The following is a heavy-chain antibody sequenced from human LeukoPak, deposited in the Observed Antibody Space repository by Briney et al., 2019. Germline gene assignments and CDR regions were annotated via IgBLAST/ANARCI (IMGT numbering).Heavy chain of an antibody. Sequence: ASVKVSCKASGYTFTGYYMHWVRQAPGQGLEWMGWINPNSGGTNYAQKFQGRVTMTTDTSTSTAYMELRSLRSDDTAVYYCARAVIVVVPAAKYYYYGMDVWGQGTTVTVSS. CDR3: ARAVIVVVPAAKYYYYGMDV. J-gene: IGHJ6*02. CDR1: GYTFTGYY. V-gene: IGHV1-2*02. D-gene: IGHD2-2*01. CDR2: INPNSGGT.